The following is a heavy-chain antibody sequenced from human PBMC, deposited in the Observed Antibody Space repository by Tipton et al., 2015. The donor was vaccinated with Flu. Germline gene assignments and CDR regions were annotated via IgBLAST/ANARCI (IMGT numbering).Heavy chain of an antibody. CDR2: IFHSGST. Sequence: LRLSCSVSGDSMTSSRYYWGWIRQPPGKGLEWIGSIFHSGSTYYNPSHKSRVTISVDTSKNQFSLKLISVTAADTAVYYCARVSPGVESWFDPWGQGTLVTVSS. J-gene: IGHJ5*02. CDR1: GDSMTSSRYY. D-gene: IGHD3-3*01. V-gene: IGHV4-39*07. CDR3: ARVSPGVESWFDP.